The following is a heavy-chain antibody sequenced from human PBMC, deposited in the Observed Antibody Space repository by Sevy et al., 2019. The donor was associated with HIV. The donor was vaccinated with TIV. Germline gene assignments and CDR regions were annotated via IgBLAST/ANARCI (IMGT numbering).Heavy chain of an antibody. CDR2: ISAYTRYT. D-gene: IGHD6-13*01. CDR1: GYTLTSYG. V-gene: IGHV1-18*01. CDR3: ARVGAAAQIFDS. J-gene: IGHJ4*02. Sequence: ASVKVSCKASGYTLTSYGISWVRQAPGQGLEWMGWISAYTRYTNFAQRFQGTVTMTTDTSTNTTYMDLRSLRSDDTAVYYCARVGAAAQIFDSWGQGTLVTVSS.